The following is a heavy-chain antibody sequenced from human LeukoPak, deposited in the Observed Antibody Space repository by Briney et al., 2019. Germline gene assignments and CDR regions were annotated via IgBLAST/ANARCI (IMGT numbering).Heavy chain of an antibody. CDR2: IIPIFGTA. J-gene: IGHJ6*02. V-gene: IGHV1-69*13. D-gene: IGHD2-2*02. Sequence: ASVKVSCKASGGTFSSYAISRVRQAPGQGLEWMGGIIPIFGTANYAQKFQGRVTITADESTSTAYMELSSLRSEDTAVYYCARDPRYCSSTSCYISPRRGSDYYYGMDVWGQGTTVTVSS. CDR3: ARDPRYCSSTSCYISPRRGSDYYYGMDV. CDR1: GGTFSSYA.